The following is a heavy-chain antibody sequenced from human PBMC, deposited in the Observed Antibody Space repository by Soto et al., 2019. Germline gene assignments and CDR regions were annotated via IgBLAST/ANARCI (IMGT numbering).Heavy chain of an antibody. J-gene: IGHJ6*03. Sequence: PSETLSLTCTVSGGSITRYYWSLVPRPPGMGLEWIGYIYYSGSTNYNPSLESRVTISVDTSKNQFSLKLNSVTAADTAVYCCARHNYYYYYMDVWGKGTTVTVSS. CDR3: ARHNYYYYYMDV. V-gene: IGHV4-59*08. CDR1: GGSITRYY. CDR2: IYYSGST.